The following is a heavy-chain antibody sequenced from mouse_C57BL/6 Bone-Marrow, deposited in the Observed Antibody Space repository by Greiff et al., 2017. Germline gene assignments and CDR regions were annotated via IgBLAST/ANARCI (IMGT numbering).Heavy chain of an antibody. CDR2: ISDGGSYT. V-gene: IGHV5-4*03. Sequence: EVKLVESGGGLVKPGGSLKLSCAASGFTFSSYALSWVRQTPEKRLEWVATISDGGSYTYYPDNVKGRFTISRDNAKNNLYLQMSHLKSEDTAMYYCARGYYWAYWGQGTTLTVSS. CDR1: GFTFSSYA. J-gene: IGHJ2*01. CDR3: ARGYYWAY.